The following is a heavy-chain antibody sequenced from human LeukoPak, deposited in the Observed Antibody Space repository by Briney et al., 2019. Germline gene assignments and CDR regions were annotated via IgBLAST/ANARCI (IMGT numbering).Heavy chain of an antibody. CDR2: ISGSGGST. V-gene: IGHV3-23*01. CDR1: GFTFSSYA. D-gene: IGHD3-22*01. CDR3: AKDTREYYYDSSGYYLDY. J-gene: IGHJ4*02. Sequence: GGSLRLSCAASGFTFSSYAMSWVRQAPGKGLEWVSAISGSGGSTYYADSVKGRFTISRDNSKNTPYLQMNSLRAEDTAVYYCAKDTREYYYDSSGYYLDYWGQGTLVTVSS.